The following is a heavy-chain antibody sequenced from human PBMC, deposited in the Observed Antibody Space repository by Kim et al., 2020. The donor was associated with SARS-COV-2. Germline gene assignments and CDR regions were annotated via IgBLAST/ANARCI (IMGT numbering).Heavy chain of an antibody. Sequence: YYADSVKGRFTSSRDNSKNTLYLQMNSLRAEDTAVYYCAKGRTSYGEFDYWGQGTLVTVSS. CDR3: AKGRTSYGEFDY. D-gene: IGHD4-17*01. V-gene: IGHV3-23*01. J-gene: IGHJ4*02.